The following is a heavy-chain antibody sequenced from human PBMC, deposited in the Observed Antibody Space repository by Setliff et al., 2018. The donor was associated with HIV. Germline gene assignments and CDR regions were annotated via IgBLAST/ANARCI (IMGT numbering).Heavy chain of an antibody. J-gene: IGHJ6*03. Sequence: GASVKVSCKAPGYTFTSYYMHWVRQAPGQGLEWMGIINPSGGSTSYAQKFQGRVTMTRDTSTSTVYMELSSLRSEDTAVYYCARDGVRGYDSSGYLFSWVRRFHHDYYYYYMDVWGKGTTVTVSS. CDR3: ARDGVRGYDSSGYLFSWVRRFHHDYYYYYMDV. D-gene: IGHD3-22*01. CDR1: GYTFTSYY. CDR2: INPSGGST. V-gene: IGHV1-46*01.